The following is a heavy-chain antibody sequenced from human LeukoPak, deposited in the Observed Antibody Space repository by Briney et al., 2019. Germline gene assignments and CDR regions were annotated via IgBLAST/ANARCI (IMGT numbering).Heavy chain of an antibody. V-gene: IGHV3-23*01. J-gene: IGHJ6*03. D-gene: IGHD6-13*01. CDR3: AKAPGIAAAGNYYYYYMDV. CDR2: ISGSGGGT. Sequence: QTGGSLRLSCAASEFSVGSNYMTWVRQAPGKGLEWVSAISGSGGGTYYADSVKGRFTISRDNSKNTLYLQMNSLRAEDTAVYYCAKAPGIAAAGNYYYYYMDVWGQGTTVTVSS. CDR1: EFSVGSNY.